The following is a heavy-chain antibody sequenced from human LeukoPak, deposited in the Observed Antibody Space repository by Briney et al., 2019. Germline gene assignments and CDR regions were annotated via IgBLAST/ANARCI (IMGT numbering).Heavy chain of an antibody. J-gene: IGHJ4*02. CDR1: GGSISSGGYS. D-gene: IGHD6-19*01. V-gene: IGHV4-30-2*03. CDR2: IYYSGST. Sequence: TSQTLSLTCAVSGGSISSGGYSWSWIRQPPGKGLEWIGSIYYSGSTYYDPSLKSRVTISVDTSKNQLSLKLSSVTAADTAVYYCARHVKGIAVAGTLENFDYWGQGTLVTVSS. CDR3: ARHVKGIAVAGTLENFDY.